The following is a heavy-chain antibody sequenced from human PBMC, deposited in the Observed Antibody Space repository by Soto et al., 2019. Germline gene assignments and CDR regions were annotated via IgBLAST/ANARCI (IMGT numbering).Heavy chain of an antibody. CDR3: AKDADYYLLTGPAY. V-gene: IGHV3-30*18. CDR2: ISDDGSNK. CDR1: GFTFSDYG. D-gene: IGHD3-9*01. J-gene: IGHJ4*01. Sequence: QVQLVESGGGVVQPGRSRRLSCAASGFTFSDYGLHWVRQAPGKGLEWVTLISDDGSNKYYADSVKGRFTISRDNSKNTLYLQMNSLGAEDTAVYYCAKDADYYLLTGPAYLGHGTLVTVSS.